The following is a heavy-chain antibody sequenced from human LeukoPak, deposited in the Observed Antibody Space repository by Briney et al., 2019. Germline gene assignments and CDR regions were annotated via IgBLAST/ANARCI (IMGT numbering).Heavy chain of an antibody. CDR1: GFIFSSHA. CDR3: ARVRDVYGQFDY. D-gene: IGHD5/OR15-5a*01. J-gene: IGHJ4*02. CDR2: ISDTGGST. V-gene: IGHV3-23*01. Sequence: PGGSLRLSCAASGFIFSSHAMSWIRQAPGKGLEWVSAISDTGGSTYYADSVKGRFTISRDNSKNTLYLQMDSLRAEDTAVYYCARVRDVYGQFDYWGQGTLVTVSS.